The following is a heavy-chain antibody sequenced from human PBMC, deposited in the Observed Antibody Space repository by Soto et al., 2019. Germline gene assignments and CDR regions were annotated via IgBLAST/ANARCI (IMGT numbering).Heavy chain of an antibody. CDR2: IYWDDDK. CDR1: GFSLSTSGVG. D-gene: IGHD5-12*01. CDR3: AHVYGGYDNFDY. J-gene: IGHJ4*02. Sequence: QITLKESGPTLVKPTQTLTLTCTFSGFSLSTSGVGVGWIRQPPGKALEWLALIYWDDDKRYSPSLKSRLTITKDTSKHQVVLTMTTMDPVDTATYYCAHVYGGYDNFDYWGQGTLVTVSS. V-gene: IGHV2-5*02.